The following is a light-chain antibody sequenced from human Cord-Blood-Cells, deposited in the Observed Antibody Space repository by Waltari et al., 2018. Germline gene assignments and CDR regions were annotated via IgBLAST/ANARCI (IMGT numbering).Light chain of an antibody. CDR3: QQYDNLPP. CDR1: QDISNY. J-gene: IGKJ5*01. Sequence: DIQMTQSPSSLSASVGDRVTITCQASQDISNYLNWYQQKPGKAPKLLIYDASNLETGVPSRFSGSGSWTDFTFTISSLQPEDIATYYCQQYDNLPPFGQGTRLEIK. V-gene: IGKV1-33*01. CDR2: DAS.